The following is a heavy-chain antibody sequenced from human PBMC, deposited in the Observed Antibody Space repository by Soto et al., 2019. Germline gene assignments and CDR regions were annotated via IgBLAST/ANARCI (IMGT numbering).Heavy chain of an antibody. J-gene: IGHJ4*02. CDR3: ARDVGYYYDSSGPTYYFDY. Sequence: ASVKVSCKASGYTFTSYYMHWVRQAPGQGLEWMGIINPSGGSTSYAQKFQGRVTMTRDTSTSTVYMELSSLRSEDTAVYYCARDVGYYYDSSGPTYYFDYWGQGTLVTVSS. D-gene: IGHD3-22*01. V-gene: IGHV1-46*01. CDR1: GYTFTSYY. CDR2: INPSGGST.